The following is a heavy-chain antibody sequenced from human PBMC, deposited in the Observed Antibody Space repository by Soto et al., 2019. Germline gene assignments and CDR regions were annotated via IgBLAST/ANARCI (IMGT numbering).Heavy chain of an antibody. D-gene: IGHD6-19*01. V-gene: IGHV4-34*01. CDR2: INHSGST. CDR3: ARWVFIPYSSGWYPGKYYFDY. Sequence: PSETLSLTCAVYGGSFSGYYWSWIRQPPGKGLEWIGEINHSGSTNYNPSLKSRVTISVDTSKNQFSLKLSSVTAADTAVYYCARWVFIPYSSGWYPGKYYFDYWGQGTLVTVSS. J-gene: IGHJ4*02. CDR1: GGSFSGYY.